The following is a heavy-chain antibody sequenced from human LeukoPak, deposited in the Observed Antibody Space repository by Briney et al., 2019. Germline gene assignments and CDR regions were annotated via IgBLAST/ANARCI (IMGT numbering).Heavy chain of an antibody. CDR1: GFTSSNYG. V-gene: IGHV3-30*18. CDR3: AKEYCTTTNCLGD. Sequence: PGGSLRLSCAASGFTSSNYGMHWVRQAPGKGLEWVAVISHDGSEKYYADSVKGRFTISRDNSENTLYLQMNSLRAEDTAVYYCAKEYCTTTNCLGDWGLGTLVTVSS. CDR2: ISHDGSEK. D-gene: IGHD2-2*01. J-gene: IGHJ4*02.